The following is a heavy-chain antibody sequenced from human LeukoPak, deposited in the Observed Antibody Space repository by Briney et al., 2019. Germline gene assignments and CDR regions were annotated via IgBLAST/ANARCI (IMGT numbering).Heavy chain of an antibody. CDR3: ARDRYYYGSGSYYFDY. D-gene: IGHD3-10*01. V-gene: IGHV4-61*02. CDR2: IHTGGST. Sequence: SETLSLTCTVSGGSISSSSYYWSWIRQPAGKGLEWIGRIHTGGSTNYNPSLKSRVTMSVDTSKNQFSLKLSSMTAADTAVYYCARDRYYYGSGSYYFDYWGQGTLVTVSS. J-gene: IGHJ4*02. CDR1: GGSISSSSYY.